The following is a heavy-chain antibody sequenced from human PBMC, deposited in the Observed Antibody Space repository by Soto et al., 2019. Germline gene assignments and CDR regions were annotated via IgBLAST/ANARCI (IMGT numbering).Heavy chain of an antibody. V-gene: IGHV3-30*18. Sequence: QVQLVESGGGVVQPGRSLRLSCAASGFTFSSYGMHWVRQAPGKGLEWVAVISYDGSNKYYADSVKGRFTISRDNSKNTQYLQMNSLRAEDTAVYYCGKELKVGAKRDIDYCGQGTLVTFSS. J-gene: IGHJ4*02. D-gene: IGHD1-26*01. CDR3: GKELKVGAKRDIDY. CDR1: GFTFSSYG. CDR2: ISYDGSNK.